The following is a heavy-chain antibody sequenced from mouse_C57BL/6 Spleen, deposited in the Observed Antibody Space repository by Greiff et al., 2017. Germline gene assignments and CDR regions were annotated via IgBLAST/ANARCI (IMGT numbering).Heavy chain of an antibody. V-gene: IGHV5-17*01. CDR3: ARGRLGAMDY. D-gene: IGHD3-1*01. CDR1: GFTFSDYG. J-gene: IGHJ4*01. CDR2: ISSGSSTI. Sequence: EVQLVESGGGLVKPGGSLKLSCAASGFTFSDYGMHWVRQAPEKGLEWVAYISSGSSTIYYADTVKGRFTISRDNAKNTLFLQMTSRRSEDTAMYYCARGRLGAMDYWGQGTSVTVSS.